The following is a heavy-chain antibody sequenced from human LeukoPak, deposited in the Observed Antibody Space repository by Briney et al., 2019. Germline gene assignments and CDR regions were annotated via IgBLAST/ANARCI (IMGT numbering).Heavy chain of an antibody. CDR2: ISGSGGST. CDR3: AKDGYYDSSGYYPSWFDY. J-gene: IGHJ4*02. V-gene: IGHV3-23*01. CDR1: GFTFSSYD. Sequence: GGSLRLSCAASGFTFSSYDMSWVRQAPGKGPEWVSGISGSGGSTYYADSVKGRFTISRDNSKNTLYLQMNSLRAEDTAVYYCAKDGYYDSSGYYPSWFDYWGQGTLVTVSS. D-gene: IGHD3-22*01.